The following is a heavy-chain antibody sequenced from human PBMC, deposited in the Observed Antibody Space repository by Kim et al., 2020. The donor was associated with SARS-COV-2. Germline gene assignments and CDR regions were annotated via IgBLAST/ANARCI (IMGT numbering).Heavy chain of an antibody. Sequence: SETLSLTCAVYGGSFSGYYWSWIRQPPGKGLEWIGEINHSGSTNYNPSLKSRVTISVDTSKNQFSLKLSSVTAADTAVYYCARVGRMWLSENWFDPWGQGTLVTVSS. CDR1: GGSFSGYY. D-gene: IGHD6-19*01. J-gene: IGHJ5*02. CDR3: ARVGRMWLSENWFDP. CDR2: INHSGST. V-gene: IGHV4-34*01.